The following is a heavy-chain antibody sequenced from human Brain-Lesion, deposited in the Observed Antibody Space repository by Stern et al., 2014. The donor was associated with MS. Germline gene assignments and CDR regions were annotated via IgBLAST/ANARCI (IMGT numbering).Heavy chain of an antibody. J-gene: IGHJ4*02. D-gene: IGHD4-17*01. CDR2: IYTSGKT. V-gene: IGHV3-66*02. Sequence: EVQLVESGGGLVQPGGSLRLSCAASGFTVSNYSMSWVRQAPGKGLEWVSIIYTSGKTYYADSVRGRFVISRDKSKSTLYLQMDSLRPEDTAVYYCARDRVTTVTTYYFDSWGQGTRVTVSS. CDR3: ARDRVTTVTTYYFDS. CDR1: GFTVSNYS.